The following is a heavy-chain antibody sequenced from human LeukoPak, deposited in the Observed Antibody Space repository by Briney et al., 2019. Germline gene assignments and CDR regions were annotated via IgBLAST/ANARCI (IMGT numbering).Heavy chain of an antibody. Sequence: PGGSLRLSCAASGFTFSNAWMSWVRQAPGKGLEWVANIKQDGSEQYYVDSVRGRFTISRDNAKNSLYLQMNSLRAEDTAIYYCARESAGGPDYWGRGTLVTVSS. V-gene: IGHV3-7*05. CDR2: IKQDGSEQ. J-gene: IGHJ4*02. CDR1: GFTFSNAW. CDR3: ARESAGGPDY. D-gene: IGHD6-19*01.